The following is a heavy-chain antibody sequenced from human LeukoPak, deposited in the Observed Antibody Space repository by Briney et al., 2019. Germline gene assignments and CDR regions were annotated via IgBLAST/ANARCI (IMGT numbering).Heavy chain of an antibody. CDR2: ISYDGSNK. CDR1: GFTFSSYA. Sequence: GGSLRLSCAASGFTFSSYAMHWVRQAPGKGLEWVAVISYDGSNKYYADSVKGRFTISRDNSKNTLYLQMNSLRAEDTAVYYCAKGTDSSSGSYYYYYMDVWGKGTTVTVSS. D-gene: IGHD6-6*01. V-gene: IGHV3-30-3*01. J-gene: IGHJ6*03. CDR3: AKGTDSSSGSYYYYYMDV.